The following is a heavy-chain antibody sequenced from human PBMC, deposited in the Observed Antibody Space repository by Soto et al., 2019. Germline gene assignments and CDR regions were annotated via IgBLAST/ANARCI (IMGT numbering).Heavy chain of an antibody. Sequence: GGSLRLSCAASGVTFSSYAMSWVRQAPGKGLEWVSAISGSGGSTYYADSVKGRFTISRDNSKNTLYLQMNSLRAEDTAVYYCAKYGGTIPYYYYYMDVWGKGTTVTVS. CDR3: AKYGGTIPYYYYYMDV. D-gene: IGHD2-15*01. J-gene: IGHJ6*03. CDR2: ISGSGGST. CDR1: GVTFSSYA. V-gene: IGHV3-23*01.